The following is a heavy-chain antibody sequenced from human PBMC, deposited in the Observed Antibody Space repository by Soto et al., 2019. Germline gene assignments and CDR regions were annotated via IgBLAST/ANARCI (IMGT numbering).Heavy chain of an antibody. Sequence: QVQLVQSGAEVKKPGASVKVSCKASGYTFTSYGITWVRQAPGQGLEWMGWINTDTGTTKYVQKFQDKVTMTKDTSTSTAYMEVRGLRSDDTAVYYWARTSCVGDCYAFDPWGQGTLVTVSS. J-gene: IGHJ5*02. CDR2: INTDTGTT. V-gene: IGHV1-18*01. CDR3: ARTSCVGDCYAFDP. CDR1: GYTFTSYG. D-gene: IGHD2-21*02.